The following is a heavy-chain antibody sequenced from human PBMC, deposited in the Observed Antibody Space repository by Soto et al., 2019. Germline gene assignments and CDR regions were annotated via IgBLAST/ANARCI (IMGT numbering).Heavy chain of an antibody. CDR1: GFTFSSYG. Sequence: QVQLVESGGGVVQPGRSLRLSCAASGFTFSSYGMHWVRQAPGKGLEWVAVIWYDGSNKYYADSVKGRFTISRDNSKNTLYLQMNSLRVKDTAVYYCARDRYSSGWYDLDYWGQGTLVTVSS. J-gene: IGHJ4*02. CDR3: ARDRYSSGWYDLDY. D-gene: IGHD6-19*01. CDR2: IWYDGSNK. V-gene: IGHV3-33*01.